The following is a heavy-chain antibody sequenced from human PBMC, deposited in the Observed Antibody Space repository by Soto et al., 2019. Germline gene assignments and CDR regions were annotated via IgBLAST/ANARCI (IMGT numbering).Heavy chain of an antibody. J-gene: IGHJ3*02. D-gene: IGHD6-13*01. Sequence: SVKVSCKASGGTFSSYTISWVRQAPRQGLEWMGRIIPILGIANYAQKFQGRVTITADKSTSTAYMELSSLRSEDTAVYYCASPEAAAGLDAFDIWGQGTMVTVSS. V-gene: IGHV1-69*02. CDR3: ASPEAAAGLDAFDI. CDR2: IIPILGIA. CDR1: GGTFSSYT.